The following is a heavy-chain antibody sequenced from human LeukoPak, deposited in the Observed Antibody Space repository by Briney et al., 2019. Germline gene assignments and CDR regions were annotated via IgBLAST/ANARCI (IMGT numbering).Heavy chain of an antibody. CDR3: ARGGVYCSSTSCYTNRFDP. D-gene: IGHD2-2*02. J-gene: IGHJ5*02. CDR2: ISAYNGNT. Sequence: VASVKVSCKASGYTFTSYGISWVRQAPGQGLEWMGWISAYNGNTNYAQKPQGRVTMTTDTSTSTAYTELRSLRSDDTAVYYCARGGVYCSSTSCYTNRFDPWGQGTLVTVSS. V-gene: IGHV1-18*01. CDR1: GYTFTSYG.